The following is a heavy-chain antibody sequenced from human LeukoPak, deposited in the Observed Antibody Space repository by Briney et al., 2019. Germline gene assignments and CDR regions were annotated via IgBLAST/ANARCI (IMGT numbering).Heavy chain of an antibody. CDR1: GFTVSSNY. CDR2: IYSGGNT. J-gene: IGHJ6*03. Sequence: PGGSLRLSCAASGFTVSSNYMSWVRQAPGKGLEWVSVIYSGGNTYYADSAKGRFNISRDNSKNTLYLHMNSLRAEDTAVYYCARVSLGTMFRGVIRYYYIDVWGKGTTVTISS. V-gene: IGHV3-53*01. D-gene: IGHD3-10*01. CDR3: ARVSLGTMFRGVIRYYYIDV.